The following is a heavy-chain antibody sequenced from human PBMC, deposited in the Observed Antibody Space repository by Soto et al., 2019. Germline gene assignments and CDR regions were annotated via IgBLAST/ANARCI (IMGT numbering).Heavy chain of an antibody. CDR3: AKCQSYYYDSSGYCLDY. CDR1: GFTFSSYA. V-gene: IGHV3-23*01. D-gene: IGHD3-22*01. CDR2: ISGSGGST. Sequence: GGSLRLSCAASGFTFSSYAMSWVRQAPGKGLEWVSAISGSGGSTYYADSVKGRFTISRDNSKNTLYLQMNSLRAEDTAVYYCAKCQSYYYDSSGYCLDYWGQGTLVTVSS. J-gene: IGHJ4*02.